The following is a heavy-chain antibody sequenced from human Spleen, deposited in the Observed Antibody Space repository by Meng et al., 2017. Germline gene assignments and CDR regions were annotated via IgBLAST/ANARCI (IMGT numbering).Heavy chain of an antibody. J-gene: IGHJ4*02. V-gene: IGHV3-9*01. D-gene: IGHD4-17*01. CDR1: GFTFDDYA. CDR3: ARGLYRMTTVTTAFVY. CDR2: ISWNSGSI. Sequence: SLRLSCAASGFTFDDYAMHWVRQVPGKGLEWVSGISWNSGSIVYADSVKGRFTISRDNTKNSLYLQMNSLRAEDTAVYYCARGLYRMTTVTTAFVYWGQGTLVTVSS.